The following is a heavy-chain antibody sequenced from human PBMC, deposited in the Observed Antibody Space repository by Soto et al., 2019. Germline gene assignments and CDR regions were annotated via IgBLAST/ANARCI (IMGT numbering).Heavy chain of an antibody. D-gene: IGHD6-19*01. V-gene: IGHV3-21*01. CDR2: ISSSSSYI. CDR3: ARDLLYSSGWSPLGYFQH. J-gene: IGHJ1*01. Sequence: GSLRLSCAASGFTFSSYSMNWVRQAPGKGLEWVSSISSSSSYIYYADSVRGRFTISRDNAKNSLYLQMNSLRAEDTAVYYCARDLLYSSGWSPLGYFQHWGQGTLVTVSS. CDR1: GFTFSSYS.